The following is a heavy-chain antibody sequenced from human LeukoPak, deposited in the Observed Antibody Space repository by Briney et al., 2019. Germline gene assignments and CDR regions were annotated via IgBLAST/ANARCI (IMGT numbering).Heavy chain of an antibody. CDR1: GFTFSDYW. V-gene: IGHV3-74*01. D-gene: IGHD3-10*01. CDR3: VRNMVRGVVYFDS. J-gene: IGHJ4*02. CDR2: ISYDGGGT. Sequence: GGSLRLSYAASGFTFSDYWMHWVRQTPGKGLVWVSRISYDGGGTNYADSVKGRFTISRDNAKNTLYLQMNSLRVEDTAVYYCVRNMVRGVVYFDSWGQGALVTVSS.